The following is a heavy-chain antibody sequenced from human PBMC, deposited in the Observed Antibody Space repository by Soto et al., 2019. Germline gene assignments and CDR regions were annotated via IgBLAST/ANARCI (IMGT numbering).Heavy chain of an antibody. V-gene: IGHV3-23*01. CDR3: ADGGEWSFNFEY. CDR2: ISASGRNT. J-gene: IGHJ4*02. D-gene: IGHD3-16*02. CDR1: GFTFSSYA. Sequence: GGSLRLSCAASGFTFSSYAMSWVRQAPGKGLEWVSGISASGRNTYYPDSVKGRFTTSRDNSKNTLYLQMNNLRAEDTAVYYCADGGEWSFNFEYWRRRTLVTVSS.